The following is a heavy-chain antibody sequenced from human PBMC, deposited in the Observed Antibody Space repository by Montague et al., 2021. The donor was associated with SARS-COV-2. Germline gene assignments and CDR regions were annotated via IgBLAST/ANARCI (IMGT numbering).Heavy chain of an antibody. V-gene: IGHV4-39*01. D-gene: IGHD4-17*01. Sequence: SETLPLTCTVSGGSVSRISSHWCWIRQPPGKGLEYIGSFYYAGGTQYNPSLKSRVTISVDTSNDQFSLKMNSVTAVDTDVYFCARLYGSSFAYWGQGTLVTVSS. J-gene: IGHJ4*02. CDR3: ARLYGSSFAY. CDR2: FYYAGGT. CDR1: GGSVSRISSH.